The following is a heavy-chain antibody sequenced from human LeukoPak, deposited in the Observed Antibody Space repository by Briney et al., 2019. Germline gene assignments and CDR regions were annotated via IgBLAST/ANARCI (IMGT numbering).Heavy chain of an antibody. CDR1: GFTFNDYA. Sequence: GGSLRLSSAVSGFTFNDYAMNWIRQAPGKGLEWVSFISGDGGSTYYADSVKGRFTISRDNSRNSLYLQMNSLRLGDTALYYCATDCSGNRCYSLWGQGTLVTVSS. V-gene: IGHV3-43*02. J-gene: IGHJ4*02. D-gene: IGHD2-15*01. CDR3: ATDCSGNRCYSL. CDR2: ISGDGGST.